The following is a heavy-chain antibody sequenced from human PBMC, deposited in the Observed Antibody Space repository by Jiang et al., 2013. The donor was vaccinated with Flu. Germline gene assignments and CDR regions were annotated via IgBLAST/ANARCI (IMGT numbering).Heavy chain of an antibody. V-gene: IGHV1-69*02. CDR1: GGTFNTYT. CDR2: IIPLLGVV. D-gene: IGHD6-6*01. CDR3: ARGFEEQLDSYNDY. Sequence: GAEVKKPGSSVKVSCKASGGTFNTYTISWVRQAPGQGLEWMGRIIPLLGVVNYAQKFQGRLTITADKSTSTAYMELSSLRSEDTAVYYCARGFEEQLDSYNDYWGQGTLVTVSS. J-gene: IGHJ4*02.